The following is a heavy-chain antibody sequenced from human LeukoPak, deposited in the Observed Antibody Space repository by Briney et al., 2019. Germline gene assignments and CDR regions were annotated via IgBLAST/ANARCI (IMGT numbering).Heavy chain of an antibody. V-gene: IGHV3-7*01. CDR3: VRVGGLNSYGPFDN. CDR2: IKQDGSEK. CDR1: GFTFSSYW. J-gene: IGHJ4*02. Sequence: GGSLRLSCAASGFTFSSYWMSWVRQAPGKGLEWVANIKQDGSEKYYVDSVKSRFTISRDNAKNSLYLQMTSLRAEDTAVYYCVRVGGLNSYGPFDNWGQGTLVPVSS. D-gene: IGHD5-18*01.